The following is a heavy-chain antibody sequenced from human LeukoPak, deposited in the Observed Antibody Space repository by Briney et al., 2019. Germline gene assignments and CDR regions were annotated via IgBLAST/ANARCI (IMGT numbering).Heavy chain of an antibody. D-gene: IGHD2-15*01. V-gene: IGHV4-34*01. CDR1: GGSFSGYY. CDR2: INHSGRT. Sequence: SETLSLTCAVSGGSFSGYYWTWIRQPPGKGLEWIGEINHSGRTNYNPSLKSRVTISVDTSKNQFSLKLSSVTAADTAVYYCARKTYCSGGRCYGENWFDPWGQGTLVTVSS. J-gene: IGHJ5*02. CDR3: ARKTYCSGGRCYGENWFDP.